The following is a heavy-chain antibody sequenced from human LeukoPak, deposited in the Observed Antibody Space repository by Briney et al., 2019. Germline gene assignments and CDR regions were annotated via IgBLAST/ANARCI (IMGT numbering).Heavy chain of an antibody. D-gene: IGHD1-1*01. CDR2: IDYGGST. CDR1: GGSISSFF. Sequence: PSETLSLTCTVSGGSISSFFWSWIRQPPGKGLEWLGCIDYGGSTQYNPSLKSRVTISVDTSKQQFSLKLSSVTAADTAVYYCARDLELERNRWNYFESWGQGTLVTVSS. CDR3: ARDLELERNRWNYFES. J-gene: IGHJ4*02. V-gene: IGHV4-59*01.